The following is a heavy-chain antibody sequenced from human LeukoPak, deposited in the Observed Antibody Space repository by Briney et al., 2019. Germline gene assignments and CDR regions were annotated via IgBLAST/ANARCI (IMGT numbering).Heavy chain of an antibody. CDR2: ISYDGSNK. D-gene: IGHD3-3*01. J-gene: IGHJ4*02. Sequence: GGSLRLSCAASGFTFSNYAMHWVRQAPGKGLEWVAVISYDGSNKCYADSVKGRFTISRDNSKNTLYLQMNSLRAEDTAVYYCARVALEWLFRYYFDYWGQGTLVTVSS. CDR3: ARVALEWLFRYYFDY. V-gene: IGHV3-30-3*01. CDR1: GFTFSNYA.